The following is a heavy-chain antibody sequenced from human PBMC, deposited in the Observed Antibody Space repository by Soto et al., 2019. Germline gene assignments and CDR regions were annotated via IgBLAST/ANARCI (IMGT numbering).Heavy chain of an antibody. J-gene: IGHJ4*02. D-gene: IGHD6-6*01. Sequence: QVQLVESGGGVVQPGRSLRLSCAASGFTFSSYGMHWVRQAPGKGLEWVAVISYDGSNKYYADSVKGRFTISRDNSKNMLYLQMNSLRAEDTAVYYCAKEIGRGSSGVLDYWGQGTLVTVSS. CDR3: AKEIGRGSSGVLDY. CDR2: ISYDGSNK. CDR1: GFTFSSYG. V-gene: IGHV3-30*18.